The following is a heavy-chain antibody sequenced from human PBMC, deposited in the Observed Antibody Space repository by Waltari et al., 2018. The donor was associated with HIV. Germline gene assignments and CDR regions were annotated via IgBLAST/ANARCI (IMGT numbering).Heavy chain of an antibody. CDR1: GYTFTSYA. J-gene: IGHJ4*02. D-gene: IGHD3-10*01. CDR2: MNPNSGNT. Sequence: QVQLVQSGAEVKKPGASVTVSCKAAGYTFTSYAINWVRQATGQGLEWMGWMNPNSGNTGYAQKFQGRVTMTRNTSISTAYMELSGLRSEDTAVYYCARRYDSGTNIAGYWGQGTLVTVSS. V-gene: IGHV1-8*01. CDR3: ARRYDSGTNIAGY.